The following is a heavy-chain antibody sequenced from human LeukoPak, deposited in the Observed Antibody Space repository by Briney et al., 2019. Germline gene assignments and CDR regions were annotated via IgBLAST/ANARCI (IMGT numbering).Heavy chain of an antibody. CDR3: ARARSYGPNYYYYGMDV. Sequence: SETLSLTCAVYGGSFSGYYWSWIRQPPGKGLEWIGEINHSGSTNYNPSLKSRVTISVDTSKNQFSLKLSSVTAADTAVYYCARARSYGPNYYYYGMDVWGQGTTVTVSS. CDR1: GGSFSGYY. V-gene: IGHV4-34*01. CDR2: INHSGST. J-gene: IGHJ6*02. D-gene: IGHD5-18*01.